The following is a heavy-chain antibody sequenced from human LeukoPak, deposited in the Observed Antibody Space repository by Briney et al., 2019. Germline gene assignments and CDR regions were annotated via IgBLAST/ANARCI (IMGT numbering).Heavy chain of an antibody. CDR3: ARGEGYYYDPVGNDY. CDR2: INPSGGST. Sequence: ASVKVSCKASGYTFTSYYMHWVRQAPGQGLEWMGLINPSGGSTSYAQKFQGRVTMTRGTSTSTVYMELSSLRSEDTAVYYCARGEGYYYDPVGNDYWGQGTLVTVSS. V-gene: IGHV1-46*01. J-gene: IGHJ4*02. CDR1: GYTFTSYY. D-gene: IGHD3-22*01.